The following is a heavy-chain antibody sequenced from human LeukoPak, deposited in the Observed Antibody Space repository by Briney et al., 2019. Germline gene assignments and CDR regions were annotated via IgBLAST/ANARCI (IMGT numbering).Heavy chain of an antibody. CDR3: AKVTYYYDSSGYYDY. J-gene: IGHJ4*02. V-gene: IGHV3-23*01. Sequence: PGGSLRLSCAASGFTFSSYAMSWVRKAPGKGLEWVSAISGSGGSTYYADSVKGRFTISRDNSKNTLYLQMNSLRAEDTAVYYCAKVTYYYDSSGYYDYWGQGTLVTVSS. CDR1: GFTFSSYA. CDR2: ISGSGGST. D-gene: IGHD3-22*01.